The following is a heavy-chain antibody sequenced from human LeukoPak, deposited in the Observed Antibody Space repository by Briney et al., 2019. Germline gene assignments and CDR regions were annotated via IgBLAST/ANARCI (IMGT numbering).Heavy chain of an antibody. CDR2: MNPNSGNT. Sequence: GASVKVSCKASGYTFTSYDINVVRQATGQGLEWMGWMNPNSGNTGYAQKFQGRVTITRNTSISTAYMELSSLRSEHTAVYYCARGQNPRIYYGSGSIIRWFDPWGQGTLVTVSS. D-gene: IGHD3-10*01. V-gene: IGHV1-8*03. J-gene: IGHJ5*02. CDR3: ARGQNPRIYYGSGSIIRWFDP. CDR1: GYTFTSYD.